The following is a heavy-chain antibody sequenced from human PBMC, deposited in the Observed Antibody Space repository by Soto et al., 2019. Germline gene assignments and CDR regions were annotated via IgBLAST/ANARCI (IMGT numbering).Heavy chain of an antibody. J-gene: IGHJ6*02. CDR1: GFIFSRYG. CDR3: AKVTYGDFWSAPMDV. Sequence: GGSLRLSCAASGFIFSRYGMHWVRQAPGKGLEWVGVISYDGSNKHYADSVKGRFTISRDNSENTLYLQMNSLRGEDTAVYYCAKVTYGDFWSAPMDVWGQGIAVTVSS. D-gene: IGHD3-3*01. CDR2: ISYDGSNK. V-gene: IGHV3-30*18.